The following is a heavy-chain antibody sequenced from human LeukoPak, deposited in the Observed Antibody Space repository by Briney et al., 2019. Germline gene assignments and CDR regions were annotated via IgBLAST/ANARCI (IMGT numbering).Heavy chain of an antibody. D-gene: IGHD3-10*02. V-gene: IGHV3-20*01. J-gene: IGHJ6*02. CDR2: INWNGGST. Sequence: PGGPLRLSCAASGVNFDDYGMSWVRQAPGKGLEWVSGINWNGGSTGYADSVKGRFTISRDNAKNSLYLQMNSLRAEDTALYHCARVRYIRGVKHGMDVWGQGTTVTVSS. CDR1: GVNFDDYG. CDR3: ARVRYIRGVKHGMDV.